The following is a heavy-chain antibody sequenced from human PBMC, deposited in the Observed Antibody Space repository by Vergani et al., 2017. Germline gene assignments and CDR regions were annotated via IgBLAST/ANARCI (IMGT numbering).Heavy chain of an antibody. Sequence: QVQLVQSGAEVKKPGASVKVSCKASGYTFTSYGISWVRQAPGQGLEWMGWINPNSGGTNYAQKFQGRVTMTRDTSISTAYMELSRLRSDDTAVYYCARGRARYSSSWDSFDYWGQGTLVTVSS. CDR2: INPNSGGT. CDR3: ARGRARYSSSWDSFDY. J-gene: IGHJ4*02. V-gene: IGHV1-2*02. CDR1: GYTFTSYG. D-gene: IGHD6-13*01.